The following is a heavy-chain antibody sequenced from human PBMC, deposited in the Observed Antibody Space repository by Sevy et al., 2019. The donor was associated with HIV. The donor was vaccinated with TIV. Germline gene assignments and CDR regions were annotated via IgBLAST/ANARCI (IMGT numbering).Heavy chain of an antibody. CDR1: GGSMNIYY. CDR2: IYYSGRT. D-gene: IGHD1-20*01. Sequence: SETLSLTCTVSGGSMNIYYWSWIRQPPGKGLEWIGYIYYSGRTNYNPSLKSRVTISVATSKNQFSLKLRSVTAADPAVYYCARVGFNWNDVDYWGQGTLVTVSS. CDR3: ARVGFNWNDVDY. V-gene: IGHV4-59*01. J-gene: IGHJ4*02.